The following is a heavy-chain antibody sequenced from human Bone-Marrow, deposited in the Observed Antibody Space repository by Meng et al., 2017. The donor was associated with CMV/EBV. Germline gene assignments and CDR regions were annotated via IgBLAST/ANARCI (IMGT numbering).Heavy chain of an antibody. CDR2: IYYSGST. CDR1: GGSISSYY. J-gene: IGHJ5*02. D-gene: IGHD3-10*01. Sequence: SQTLSLTCTVSGGSISSYYWSWIRQPPGKGLEWIGYIYYSGSTNYNPSLKSRVTISVDTSKNQFSLKLSSVTAADTAVYYCARVGLRANWFDPWGQGPLVTVSS. CDR3: ARVGLRANWFDP. V-gene: IGHV4-59*01.